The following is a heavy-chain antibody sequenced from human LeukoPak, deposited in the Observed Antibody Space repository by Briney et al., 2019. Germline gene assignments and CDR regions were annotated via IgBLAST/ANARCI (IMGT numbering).Heavy chain of an antibody. CDR1: GGSISSYY. D-gene: IGHD6-19*01. CDR2: IYSSGST. CDR3: ARSDSGSGWDYFDY. V-gene: IGHV4-4*07. J-gene: IGHJ4*02. Sequence: SETLSLTCTVSGGSISSYYWNWIRQPAGKGLEWIGRIYSSGSTSYNPSLKSRDTMSLDTSKNQFSLKLSSVTAADTAVFYCARSDSGSGWDYFDYWGQGTLVTVSS.